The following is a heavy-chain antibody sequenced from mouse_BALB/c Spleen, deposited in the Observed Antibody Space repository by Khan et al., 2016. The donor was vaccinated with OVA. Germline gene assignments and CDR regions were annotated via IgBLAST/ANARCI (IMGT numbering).Heavy chain of an antibody. Sequence: EVELVESGGGLVKPGGSLKLSCAASGFTFSSYTMSWVRPTPEKRLEWVATISSGGRYTYYPDSVKGRFTISRDNAKNTLYLQMSSLKSEDTAMYYCTRERDYYDRGGAMDYWGQGTSVTVSS. V-gene: IGHV5-6-4*01. D-gene: IGHD2-4*01. J-gene: IGHJ4*01. CDR1: GFTFSSYT. CDR2: ISSGGRYT. CDR3: TRERDYYDRGGAMDY.